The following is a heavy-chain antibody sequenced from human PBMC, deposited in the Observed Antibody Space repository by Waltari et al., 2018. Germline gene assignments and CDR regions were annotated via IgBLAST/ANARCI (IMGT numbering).Heavy chain of an antibody. CDR2: INDDGSNT. D-gene: IGHD1-7*01. V-gene: IGHV3-74*01. CDR1: GFTFITFW. Sequence: EVRLVESGGGLVQPGGSLRLPCVASGFTFITFWMHWVRQAPGKGLVWVSRINDDGSNTTYAETVKGRFTMSRDNAKNTLYLQMSNVRVDDSAVYYCARGPYISSTGTQYHWGQGALVTVSS. CDR3: ARGPYISSTGTQYH. J-gene: IGHJ5*02.